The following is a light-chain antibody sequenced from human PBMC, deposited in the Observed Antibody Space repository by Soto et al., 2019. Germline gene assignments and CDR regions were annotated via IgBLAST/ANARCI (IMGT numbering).Light chain of an antibody. J-gene: IGKJ1*01. Sequence: DIQMTQSPSTLSASVGDRVTITCRASQSISSWVAWYQQKPGKAPKLLIYDASSLESGVPSRFSGSGSGTEFTLTIRSLQPDDFATYYCQQYNSYSPLTFGQGTKVEIK. V-gene: IGKV1-5*01. CDR2: DAS. CDR3: QQYNSYSPLT. CDR1: QSISSW.